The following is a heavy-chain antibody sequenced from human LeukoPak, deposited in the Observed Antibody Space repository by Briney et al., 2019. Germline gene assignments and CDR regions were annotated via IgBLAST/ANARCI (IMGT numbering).Heavy chain of an antibody. CDR3: ARGPRAGNFDY. Sequence: GGSLRLSCAASGFTFSDYHMSWIRQAPGKGLEWVSYISSSSSYTNYADSVKGRFTISRDNAKNSLYLQMNSLRAEDTAVYYCARGPRAGNFDYWGQGTLVTVSS. CDR1: GFTFSDYH. CDR2: ISSSSSYT. J-gene: IGHJ4*02. D-gene: IGHD4/OR15-4a*01. V-gene: IGHV3-11*06.